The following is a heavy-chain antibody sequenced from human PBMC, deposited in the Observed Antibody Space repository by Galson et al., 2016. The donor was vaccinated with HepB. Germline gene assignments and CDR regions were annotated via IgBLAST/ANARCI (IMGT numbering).Heavy chain of an antibody. CDR2: IYYSGST. Sequence: ETLSLTCTVSSDSVSSGNYYWTWIRQPPGKGLEWIGYIYYSGSTNYNPSLKSRVTISVDTSKNQFSLKLSSVTAADTAVYYCASGRYYYGSEYWGQGTLVTVSS. D-gene: IGHD3-10*01. J-gene: IGHJ4*02. CDR1: SDSVSSGNYY. V-gene: IGHV4-61*01. CDR3: ASGRYYYGSEY.